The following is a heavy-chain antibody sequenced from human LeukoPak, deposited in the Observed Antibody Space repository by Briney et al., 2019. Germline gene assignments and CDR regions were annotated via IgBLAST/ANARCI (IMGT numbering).Heavy chain of an antibody. Sequence: PGGSLRLSCAASGFTFSSYEMNWVRQAPGKGLEWVSYITSSGSTIYYADSVEGRFTISRDNAKNSLYLQMSSLRAEDTAIYYCARLGATSGWYYFDYWGQGTLVTVSS. V-gene: IGHV3-48*03. CDR1: GFTFSSYE. CDR3: ARLGATSGWYYFDY. CDR2: ITSSGSTI. D-gene: IGHD6-19*01. J-gene: IGHJ4*02.